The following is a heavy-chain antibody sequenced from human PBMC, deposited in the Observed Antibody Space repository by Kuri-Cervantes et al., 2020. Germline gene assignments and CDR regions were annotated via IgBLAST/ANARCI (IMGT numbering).Heavy chain of an antibody. Sequence: GSLRLSCTVSGGSISSSSYYWGWIRQPPGKGLEWIRSIYYSGSTYYNPSLKSRVTISVDKSKNQFSLKLSSVTAADTAVYYGARGGRWGAVAVPYYFDYWGQGTLVTDSS. V-gene: IGHV4-39*07. CDR1: GGSISSSSYY. D-gene: IGHD6-19*01. J-gene: IGHJ4*02. CDR3: ARGGRWGAVAVPYYFDY. CDR2: IYYSGST.